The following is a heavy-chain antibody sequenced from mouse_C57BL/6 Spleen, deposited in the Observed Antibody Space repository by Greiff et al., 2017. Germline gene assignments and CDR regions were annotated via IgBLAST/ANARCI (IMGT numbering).Heavy chain of an antibody. Sequence: QVQLQQPGAELVKPGASVKLSCKASGYTFTSYWMHWVKQRPGQGLEWIGMIHPNSGSTNYNEKFKSKATLTVDKSSSTAYMQLSSLTSEDSAVYYCARTFDYGRSGPDWDYWGQGTSVTVSS. CDR2: IHPNSGST. CDR3: ARTFDYGRSGPDWDY. CDR1: GYTFTSYW. D-gene: IGHD1-1*01. J-gene: IGHJ4*01. V-gene: IGHV1-64*01.